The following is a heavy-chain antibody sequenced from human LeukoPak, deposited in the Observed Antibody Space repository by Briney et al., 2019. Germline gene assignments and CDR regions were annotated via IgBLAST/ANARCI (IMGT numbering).Heavy chain of an antibody. J-gene: IGHJ4*02. V-gene: IGHV3-30*03. CDR1: GFSFSDYG. D-gene: IGHD3-9*01. CDR2: ISYNGGHK. Sequence: GGSLRLSCAASGFSFSDYGIHWVRQAPVKGLEGVALISYNGGHKYYRDSVKGRFTISRNNSNNTLFLQMNDLSAEASAVYYCARGDHFTGYLQYYFDQWGQGTLVTVSS. CDR3: ARGDHFTGYLQYYFDQ.